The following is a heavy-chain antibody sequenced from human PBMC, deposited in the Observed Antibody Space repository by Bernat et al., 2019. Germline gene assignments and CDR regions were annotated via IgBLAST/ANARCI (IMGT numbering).Heavy chain of an antibody. Sequence: EVQLVESGGGLVKPGGSLRLSCAASGFTFSNAWMSWVRQAPGKGLEWVGRIKSKTDGGTTDYAAPVKGRFTISRDDSKTTLYLQMNSLKTEDTAVYYCTTYTRRRAFDIWGQGTMVTVSS. CDR3: TTYTRRRAFDI. J-gene: IGHJ3*02. D-gene: IGHD2-2*02. V-gene: IGHV3-15*01. CDR1: GFTFSNAW. CDR2: IKSKTDGGTT.